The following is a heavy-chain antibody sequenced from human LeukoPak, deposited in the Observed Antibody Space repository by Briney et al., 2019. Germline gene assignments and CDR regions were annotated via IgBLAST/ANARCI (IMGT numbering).Heavy chain of an antibody. D-gene: IGHD2-8*02. V-gene: IGHV4-39*02. J-gene: IGHJ5*02. CDR2: IHYRGST. Sequence: SETLSLTCTVSGGSISSSSYYWGWIRQPPGKRLEWIGSIHYRGSTYYTSSLKSRVIISVDASKNQFSLKLTSATAADTAVYYCATDFDNTGLQGFDPWGQGTLVTVSS. CDR3: ATDFDNTGLQGFDP. CDR1: GGSISSSSYY.